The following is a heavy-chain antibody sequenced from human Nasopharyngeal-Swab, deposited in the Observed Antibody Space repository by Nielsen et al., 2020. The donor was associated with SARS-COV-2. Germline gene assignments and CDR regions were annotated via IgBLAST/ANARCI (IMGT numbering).Heavy chain of an antibody. J-gene: IGHJ4*02. CDR1: GFTFDDYA. Sequence: SLKISCAASGFTFDDYAMHWVRQAPGKGLEWVSGISRNSGSIGYADSVKGRFTISRDNAKNSLYLQMNSLRAEDTAVYYCAKGYYYDSSGYYYWGQGTLVTVSS. V-gene: IGHV3-9*01. CDR3: AKGYYYDSSGYYY. D-gene: IGHD3-22*01. CDR2: ISRNSGSI.